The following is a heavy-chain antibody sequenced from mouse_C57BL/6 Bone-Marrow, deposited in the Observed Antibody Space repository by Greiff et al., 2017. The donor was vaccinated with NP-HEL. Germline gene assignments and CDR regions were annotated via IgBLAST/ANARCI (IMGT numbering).Heavy chain of an antibody. Sequence: QVQLQQSGAELVKPGASVKLSCKASGYTFTSYWMHWVKQRPGQGLEWIGMIHPNSGSTNYNEKFKSKATLTVDKSSSTAYMQLSSLTSEDSAVYYCARWGYNGSSYRWFADWGQGTLVTVSA. V-gene: IGHV1-64*01. CDR2: IHPNSGST. D-gene: IGHD1-1*01. CDR1: GYTFTSYW. CDR3: ARWGYNGSSYRWFAD. J-gene: IGHJ3*01.